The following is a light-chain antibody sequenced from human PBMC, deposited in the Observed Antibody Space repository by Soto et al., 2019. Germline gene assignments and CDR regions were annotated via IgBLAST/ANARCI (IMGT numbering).Light chain of an antibody. J-gene: IGLJ1*01. CDR1: SSNIGSDT. CDR2: SNN. CDR3: AAWDDRLNGYV. V-gene: IGLV1-44*01. Sequence: QSVLTQPPSASGTPGQRVTISCSGSSSNIGSDTVKWYQQLPGTAPKLLIYSNNQRPSGVPDRFSGSKSGTSASLAISGLQSEDEADYYCAAWDDRLNGYVFGTGTKVTVL.